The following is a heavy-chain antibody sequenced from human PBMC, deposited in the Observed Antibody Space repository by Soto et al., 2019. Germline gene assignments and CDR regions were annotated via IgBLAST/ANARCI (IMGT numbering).Heavy chain of an antibody. CDR2: IYYSGST. Sequence: QVQLQESGPGLVKPSQTLSLTCTVSGGSISSGGYYWSWIRQHPGKGLEWIGYIYYSGSTYYNPSLKSRVTISVDTSKNQFSLTLSSVTAADTAVYYGASRRVLPSAINAFDIWGQGTMVTVSS. J-gene: IGHJ3*02. V-gene: IGHV4-31*03. D-gene: IGHD3-3*01. CDR3: ASRRVLPSAINAFDI. CDR1: GGSISSGGYY.